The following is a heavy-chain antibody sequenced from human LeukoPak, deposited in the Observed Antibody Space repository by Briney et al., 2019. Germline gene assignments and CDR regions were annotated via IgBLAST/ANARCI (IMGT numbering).Heavy chain of an antibody. CDR2: INPNSGGT. Sequence: ASVKVSCKASGYTFTGYYMHWVRQAPGQGLEWMGWINPNSGGTNYAQKFQGRVTMTRDTSISTAYMELSRLRSDDTAVYYCARREGILWFGELGIDYWGQGTLVTVSS. V-gene: IGHV1-2*02. J-gene: IGHJ4*02. CDR3: ARREGILWFGELGIDY. D-gene: IGHD3-10*01. CDR1: GYTFTGYY.